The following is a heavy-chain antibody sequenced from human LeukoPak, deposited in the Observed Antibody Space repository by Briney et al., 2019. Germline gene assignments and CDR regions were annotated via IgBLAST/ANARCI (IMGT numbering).Heavy chain of an antibody. Sequence: SETLSLTCSVSGGSISSYYWNWIRQSPGKGLEWIGYIYYSGNTYYNPSLKSRVTISIDTSRSQFSLRLTSVTAADTAVYYCAGDTYGSDYWGQGTLVTVSS. CDR2: IYYSGNT. D-gene: IGHD3-10*01. V-gene: IGHV4-59*01. CDR1: GGSISSYY. CDR3: AGDTYGSDY. J-gene: IGHJ4*02.